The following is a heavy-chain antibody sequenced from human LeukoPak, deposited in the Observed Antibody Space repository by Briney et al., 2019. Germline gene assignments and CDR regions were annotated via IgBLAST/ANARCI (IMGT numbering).Heavy chain of an antibody. CDR2: ISRTTTYI. CDR3: ARDPDYYGSGTYYNHYFDY. Sequence: GGSLRLSCAASGFTLSYFGMNWVRQAPGKGLEWVSSISRTTTYIYYADSVKGRFTSSRDNAKNSLHLQMTNLRDEDTAVYYCARDPDYYGSGTYYNHYFDYWGQGTLVTVSS. D-gene: IGHD3-10*01. CDR1: GFTLSYFG. V-gene: IGHV3-21*01. J-gene: IGHJ4*02.